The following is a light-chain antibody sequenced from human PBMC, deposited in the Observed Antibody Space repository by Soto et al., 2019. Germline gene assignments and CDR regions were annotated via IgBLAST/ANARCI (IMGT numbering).Light chain of an antibody. J-gene: IGKJ4*01. V-gene: IGKV3-11*01. CDR2: DAS. CDR3: QQRSIWPPLT. Sequence: IVLTQSPATLSLSPGERATLSCRASQSISSYLAWYQQKPGQAPRLLIYDASNRATGIPARFSTSGSGTDFTLTINSLEPEDFAVYYCQQRSIWPPLTFGGGTRVELK. CDR1: QSISSY.